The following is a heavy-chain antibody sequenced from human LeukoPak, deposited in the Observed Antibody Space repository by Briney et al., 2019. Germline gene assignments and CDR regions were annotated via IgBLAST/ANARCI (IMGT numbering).Heavy chain of an antibody. CDR1: GGTFSSYA. D-gene: IGHD2-2*01. CDR3: ARVRYCSSTSCYPGRPSFDY. J-gene: IGHJ4*02. CDR2: IIPIFGTA. V-gene: IGHV1-69*13. Sequence: SVKVSCKASGGTFSSYANSWVRQAPGQGLEWMGGIIPIFGTANYAQKFQGRVTITADESTSTAYMELSSLRSEDTAVYYCARVRYCSSTSCYPGRPSFDYWGQGTLVTVSS.